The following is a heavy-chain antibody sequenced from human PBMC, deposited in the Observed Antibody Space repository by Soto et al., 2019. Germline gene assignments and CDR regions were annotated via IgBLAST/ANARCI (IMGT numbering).Heavy chain of an antibody. CDR3: AGERSGYYLYYYGMDV. CDR1: GFTFSSYG. V-gene: IGHV3-33*01. Sequence: QVQLVESGGGVVQPGRSLRLSCAASGFTFSSYGMHWVRQAPGKGLEWVAVIWYDGSNKYYADSVKGRFTISRDNSKNTLYLQMNSLRAEDTAVYYCAGERSGYYLYYYGMDVWGQGTTVTVSS. D-gene: IGHD3-3*01. J-gene: IGHJ6*02. CDR2: IWYDGSNK.